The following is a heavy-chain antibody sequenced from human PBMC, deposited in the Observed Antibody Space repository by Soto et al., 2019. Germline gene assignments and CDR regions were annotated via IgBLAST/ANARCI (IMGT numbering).Heavy chain of an antibody. CDR3: ARYPYCSGGSCYVGDPNWFDP. Sequence: SVKVSCKASGGTVSSYAISWVRQAPGQGLEWMGGIIPIFGTANYAQKFQGRVTITADESTSTAYMELSSLRSEDTAVYYCARYPYCSGGSCYVGDPNWFDPWGKGTLVTVSS. J-gene: IGHJ5*02. V-gene: IGHV1-69*13. CDR1: GGTVSSYA. CDR2: IIPIFGTA. D-gene: IGHD2-15*01.